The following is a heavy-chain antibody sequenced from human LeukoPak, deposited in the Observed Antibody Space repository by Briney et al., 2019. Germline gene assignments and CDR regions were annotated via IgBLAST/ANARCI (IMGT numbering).Heavy chain of an antibody. CDR3: ARLYYYDSSGRYFDY. CDR2: ISAYNGNT. V-gene: IGHV1-18*01. D-gene: IGHD3-22*01. CDR1: GDTFTSYG. J-gene: IGHJ4*02. Sequence: ASVKVSCKASGDTFTSYGISWVRQAPGQGLEWMGWISAYNGNTNYAQKLQGRVTMTTDTSTSTAYMELRSLRSDDTAVYYCARLYYYDSSGRYFDYWGQGTLVTVSS.